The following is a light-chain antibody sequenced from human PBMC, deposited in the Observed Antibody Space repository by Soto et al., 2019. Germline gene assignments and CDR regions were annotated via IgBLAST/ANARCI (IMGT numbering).Light chain of an antibody. CDR2: DAS. CDR3: QQYNDYSWT. V-gene: IGKV1-5*01. CDR1: QSISSW. J-gene: IGKJ1*01. Sequence: DIPMTQSPSTLSASVGDRVTITCRASQSISSWLAWYQQKPGIAPKLLIYDASSLEGGVPSRFSGSGSGTEFTLTISSLQPDDFATYYCQQYNDYSWTFGQGTKVEIK.